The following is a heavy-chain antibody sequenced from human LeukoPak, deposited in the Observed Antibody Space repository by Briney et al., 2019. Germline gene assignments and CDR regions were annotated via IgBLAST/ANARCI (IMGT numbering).Heavy chain of an antibody. CDR3: AKAWELLYDAFDI. Sequence: PGGSLRLSCAASGFTFSSYAMSWVRQAPGKGLEWVSAISGSGGSTYYADSVKGRFTISRDNSKDTLYLQMNSLRAEDTAVYYCAKAWELLYDAFDIWGQGTMVTVSS. J-gene: IGHJ3*02. CDR1: GFTFSSYA. D-gene: IGHD1-26*01. CDR2: ISGSGGST. V-gene: IGHV3-23*01.